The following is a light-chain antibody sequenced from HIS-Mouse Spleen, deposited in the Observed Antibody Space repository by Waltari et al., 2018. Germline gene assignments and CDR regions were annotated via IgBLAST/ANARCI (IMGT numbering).Light chain of an antibody. Sequence: DIVFTQSPATLSLSPGERATLSCRASQSVSSYLAWYQQKPGQAPRLLIYDASNRATGIPARFSGSGSGTDFTLTISSLEPEDFAVYYCQQRSNWPYTFGQGTKLEIK. CDR1: QSVSSY. J-gene: IGKJ2*01. V-gene: IGKV3-11*01. CDR2: DAS. CDR3: QQRSNWPYT.